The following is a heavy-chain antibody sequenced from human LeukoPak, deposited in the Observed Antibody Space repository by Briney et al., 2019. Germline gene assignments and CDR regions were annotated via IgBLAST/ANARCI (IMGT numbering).Heavy chain of an antibody. CDR1: GGSISSSSYY. V-gene: IGHV4-39*07. J-gene: IGHJ4*02. CDR2: IYYSGST. CDR3: ARFEEGFDY. Sequence: SETLSLTCTVSGGSISSSSYYWGWIRRPPGKGLEWIGSIYYSGSTYYNPSLKSRVTISVDTSKNQFSLKLSSVTAADTAVYYRARFEEGFDYWGQGTLVTVSS.